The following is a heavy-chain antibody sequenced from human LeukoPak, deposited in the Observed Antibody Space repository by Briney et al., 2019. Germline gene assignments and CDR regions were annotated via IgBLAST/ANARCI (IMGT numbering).Heavy chain of an antibody. CDR2: ISSSSSYI. J-gene: IGHJ4*02. Sequence: GGSLRLPCAASRFTFSSYSMNWIRQAPGKGLEWVSSISSSSSYIYYADSVKGRFTISRDNAKNSLYLQMNSLRAEDTAVYYCASIMGATTLDYWGQGTLVTVSS. V-gene: IGHV3-21*01. D-gene: IGHD1-26*01. CDR1: RFTFSSYS. CDR3: ASIMGATTLDY.